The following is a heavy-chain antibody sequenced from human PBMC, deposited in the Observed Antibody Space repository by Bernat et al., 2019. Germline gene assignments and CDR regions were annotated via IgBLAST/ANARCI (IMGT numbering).Heavy chain of an antibody. J-gene: IGHJ5*02. D-gene: IGHD6-13*01. CDR1: GITFSSYG. CDR2: IWYDGSNK. CDR3: ARGTWYCSRWYPSS. V-gene: IGHV3-33*01. Sequence: QVQLVESGGGVVQPGRSLRLSCAASGITFSSYGMHWVRQAPGKGLEWVAVIWYDGSNKYSGDSVKGRFTIPRDNSKNTLYLQMNSLRAEDKAVYYCARGTWYCSRWYPSSWGQGTLVTVSS.